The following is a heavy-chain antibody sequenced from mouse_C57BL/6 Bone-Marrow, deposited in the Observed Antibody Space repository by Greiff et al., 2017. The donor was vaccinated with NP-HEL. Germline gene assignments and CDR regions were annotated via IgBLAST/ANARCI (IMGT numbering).Heavy chain of an antibody. D-gene: IGHD1-1*01. J-gene: IGHJ1*03. Sequence: QVQLQQPGTELVKPGASVKLSCKASGYTFTSYWMHWVKQRPGQGLEWIGNINPSNGGTNYNEKFKSKATLTVDKSSSTAYMQLSSLTSEDSAVYYRARYHYSLWYFDVWGTGTTVTVSS. CDR1: GYTFTSYW. CDR3: ARYHYSLWYFDV. V-gene: IGHV1-53*01. CDR2: INPSNGGT.